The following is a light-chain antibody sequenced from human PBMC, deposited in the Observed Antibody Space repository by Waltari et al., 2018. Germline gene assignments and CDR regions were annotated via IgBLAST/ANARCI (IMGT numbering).Light chain of an antibody. V-gene: IGKV3-15*01. J-gene: IGKJ4*01. Sequence: EIVFTQSTAPLSLSPGERAALSCRASHSVSSSFAWYQQKPGQAPRLLIYGASSRATGTPDRFSGSGSGTDFTLTISSLEPEDLALYYCQQYNDWPLTFGGGTKVEIK. CDR1: HSVSSS. CDR3: QQYNDWPLT. CDR2: GAS.